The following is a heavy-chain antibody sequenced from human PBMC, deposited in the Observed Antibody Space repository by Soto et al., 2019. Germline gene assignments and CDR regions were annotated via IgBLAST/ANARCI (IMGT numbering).Heavy chain of an antibody. Sequence: PGGSLRLSCAASGFSLYNYAMDWVRQAPGQGLEWVSYISLSSANIHYADSVRGRFTVSRDNAKNSLYLQMNSLRAEDTAVYYCVRDRSRGNEWARYVDLWGRGTLVTVSS. D-gene: IGHD1-1*01. J-gene: IGHJ2*01. CDR1: GFSLYNYA. CDR2: ISLSSANI. CDR3: VRDRSRGNEWARYVDL. V-gene: IGHV3-48*01.